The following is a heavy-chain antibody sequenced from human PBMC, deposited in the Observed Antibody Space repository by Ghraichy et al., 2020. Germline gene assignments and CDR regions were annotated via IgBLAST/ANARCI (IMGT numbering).Heavy chain of an antibody. CDR3: ARSLGHWAFDY. CDR2: IFNRDGVI. V-gene: IGHV3-48*01. Sequence: GGSLRLSCVGSGFSFNDYGMNWVRQAPGRGTEWLAHIFNRDGVIYYADSVRGRFTVSADDAKRSLYVQLNSLRVDDTAVYFCARSLGHWAFDYWGQGSLVTVSS. D-gene: IGHD1-26*01. CDR1: GFSFNDYG. J-gene: IGHJ4*02.